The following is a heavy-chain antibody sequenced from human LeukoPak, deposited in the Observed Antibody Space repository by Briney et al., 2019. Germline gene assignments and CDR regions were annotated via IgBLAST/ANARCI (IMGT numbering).Heavy chain of an antibody. Sequence: GGSLRLSCAASGFTFSSYSMNWVRQAPGKGLEWVSSISSSSSYIYYADSVKGRFTISRDNAKNSLYLQMNSLRAEDTAVYYCARAGIVGAQGFDYWGQGTLVTVSS. CDR1: GFTFSSYS. D-gene: IGHD1-26*01. CDR3: ARAGIVGAQGFDY. CDR2: ISSSSSYI. V-gene: IGHV3-21*01. J-gene: IGHJ4*02.